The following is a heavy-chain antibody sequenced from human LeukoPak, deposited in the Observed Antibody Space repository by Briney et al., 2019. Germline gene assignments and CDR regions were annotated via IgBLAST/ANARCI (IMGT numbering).Heavy chain of an antibody. CDR2: LIPLLGTT. D-gene: IGHD6-19*01. CDR3: VRDVFLGAVAGRRGDY. J-gene: IGHJ4*02. Sequence: GASVKVSSKASEGTFDSYGISWVRQAPGQGLEWIGALIPLLGTTNYAQRLQGRVTITADKSTSTAYMELTSLRFEGTAVYYCVRDVFLGAVAGRRGDYWGQGTLVTVSS. CDR1: EGTFDSYG. V-gene: IGHV1-69*10.